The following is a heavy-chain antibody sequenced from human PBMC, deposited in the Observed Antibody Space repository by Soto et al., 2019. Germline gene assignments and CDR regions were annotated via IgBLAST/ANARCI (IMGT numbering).Heavy chain of an antibody. CDR2: MYHGGFS. CDR1: VYAINSGYY. J-gene: IGHJ4*02. Sequence: PSETLSLTCGVSVYAINSGYYWGWIRQSPGKGLEWIGNMYHGGFSYYNPSLKGRVTISVDTWKNRFSLNLRSVTAADTAVYYCARTVVEVVSNVQDYFECWGQGMLVKLSS. V-gene: IGHV4-38-2*01. D-gene: IGHD3-10*02. CDR3: ARTVVEVVSNVQDYFEC.